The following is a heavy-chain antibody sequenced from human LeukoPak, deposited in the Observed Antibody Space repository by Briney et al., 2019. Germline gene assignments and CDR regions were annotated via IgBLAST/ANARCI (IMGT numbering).Heavy chain of an antibody. Sequence: GGSLRLSCAASGFTFSEYYMSWIRQAPGKGLEWISYISDSGTTIYYADSVKGRFTISRDNAKNSLYLQMNSLRAEDTAVYYCARVYIAEDYWGQGTLVTISS. D-gene: IGHD2-15*01. CDR3: ARVYIAEDY. CDR1: GFTFSEYY. CDR2: ISDSGTTI. J-gene: IGHJ4*02. V-gene: IGHV3-11*01.